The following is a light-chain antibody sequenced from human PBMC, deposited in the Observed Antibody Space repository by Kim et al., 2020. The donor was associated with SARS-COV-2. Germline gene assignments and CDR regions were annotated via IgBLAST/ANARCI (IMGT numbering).Light chain of an antibody. V-gene: IGKV3-20*01. CDR3: QQDGRSST. Sequence: LSPGRRAPHSCMARQIVSSNYLAWYQQKPGEAPRLLIHGASSRATGIPDRFSGSGCGKDFTLTISRLEAEDFAVYCWQQDGRSSTFGQGTKVDIK. J-gene: IGKJ1*01. CDR2: GAS. CDR1: QIVSSNY.